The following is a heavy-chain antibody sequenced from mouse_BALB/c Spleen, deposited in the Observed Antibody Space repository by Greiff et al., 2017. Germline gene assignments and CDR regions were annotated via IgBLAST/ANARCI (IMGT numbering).Heavy chain of an antibody. CDR3: ARRGNWDGDYFDY. CDR2: ISSGSSTI. V-gene: IGHV5-17*02. CDR1: GFTFSSFG. Sequence: DVQLVKSGGGLVQPGGSRKLSCAASGFTFSSFGMHWVRQAPEKGLEWVAYISSGSSTIYYADTVKGRFTISRDNPKNTLFLQMTSLRSEDTAMYYCARRGNWDGDYFDYWGQGTTLTVSS. J-gene: IGHJ2*01. D-gene: IGHD4-1*01.